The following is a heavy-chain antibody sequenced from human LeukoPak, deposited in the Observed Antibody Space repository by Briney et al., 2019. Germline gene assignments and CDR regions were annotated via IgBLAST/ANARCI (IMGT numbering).Heavy chain of an antibody. CDR3: ARDIYYDSSGYYYKGMTGNWFDP. Sequence: SVTLSLTCTVSGGSISSSSYYWGWIRQPPGKGLEWIVSIYYSGSTYYNPSLKSRVTISVDTSKNQFSLKLSSVTAADTAVYYCARDIYYDSSGYYYKGMTGNWFDPWGQGTLVTVSS. CDR2: IYYSGST. CDR1: GGSISSSSYY. V-gene: IGHV4-39*07. J-gene: IGHJ5*02. D-gene: IGHD3-22*01.